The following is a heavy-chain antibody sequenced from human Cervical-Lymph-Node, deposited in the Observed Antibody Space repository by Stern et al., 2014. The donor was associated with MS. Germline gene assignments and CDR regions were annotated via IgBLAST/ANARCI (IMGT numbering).Heavy chain of an antibody. J-gene: IGHJ6*02. CDR3: ARDGNDIIVVPTEDYFGMDV. V-gene: IGHV3-30*09. Sequence: MQLVESGGGVVQPGRSLRLSCAASGFSFTSYTMHWVRQAPGKGLEWLSVISYDGNKKFYAGSVKGRFAISRDNSKNTLYLEMNTLRGEDTAVYYCARDGNDIIVVPTEDYFGMDVWGRGTTVTVSS. CDR1: GFSFTSYT. D-gene: IGHD2-15*01. CDR2: ISYDGNKK.